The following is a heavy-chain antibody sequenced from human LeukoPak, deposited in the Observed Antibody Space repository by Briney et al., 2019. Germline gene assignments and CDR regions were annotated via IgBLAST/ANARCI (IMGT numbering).Heavy chain of an antibody. CDR1: GGSISSYY. J-gene: IGHJ4*02. CDR2: IYASGST. D-gene: IGHD3-9*01. Sequence: SETLSLTCTVSGGSISSYYWSWIRQPAGKGLEWIGRIYASGSTNYNPSLKSRVTMSVDTSKNQFSLKLSSVTAADTAVYYCAREGYDILTGYYNLDYWGQGTLVTVSS. V-gene: IGHV4-4*07. CDR3: AREGYDILTGYYNLDY.